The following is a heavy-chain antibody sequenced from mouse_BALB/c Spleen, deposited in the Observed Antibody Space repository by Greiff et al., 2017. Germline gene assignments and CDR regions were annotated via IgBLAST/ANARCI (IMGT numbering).Heavy chain of an antibody. CDR2: IWTGGGT. CDR3: VRDYDYAYWYFDV. V-gene: IGHV2-9-2*01. J-gene: IGHJ1*01. D-gene: IGHD2-4*01. CDR1: GFSLTSYD. Sequence: VQGVESGPGLVAPSQSLSITCTVSGFSLTSYDISWIRQPPGKGLEWLGVIWTGGGTNYNSAFMSRLSISKDNSKSQVFLKMNSLQTDDTAIYYCVRDYDYAYWYFDVWGAGTTVTVSS.